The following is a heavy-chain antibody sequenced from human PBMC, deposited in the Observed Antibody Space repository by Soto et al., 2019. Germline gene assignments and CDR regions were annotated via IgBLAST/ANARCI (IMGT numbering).Heavy chain of an antibody. V-gene: IGHV3-7*01. CDR2: IKQDGSEK. J-gene: IGHJ5*02. CDR3: ARDNIVVVPAAINGFDP. D-gene: IGHD2-2*01. CDR1: GFTFSSYW. Sequence: GGSLRLSCAASGFTFSSYWMSWVRQAPGKGLEWVANIKQDGSEKDYVDSVKGRFTISRDNAKNSLYLQMNSLRAEDTAVYYCARDNIVVVPAAINGFDPWGQGTLVTVSS.